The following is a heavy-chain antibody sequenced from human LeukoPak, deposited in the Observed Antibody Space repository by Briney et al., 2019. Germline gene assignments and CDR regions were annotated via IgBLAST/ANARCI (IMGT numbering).Heavy chain of an antibody. CDR2: ISGSGGST. J-gene: IGHJ4*02. Sequence: GGSLRLSCAASGFTFSSYAMSWVRQPPGKGLEWVSAISGSGGSTYYADSVKGRFTISRDNSKNTLYLQMNSLRAEDTAVYYCAKVFDSSGYFTSFDYWGQGTLVTVSS. D-gene: IGHD3-22*01. V-gene: IGHV3-23*01. CDR1: GFTFSSYA. CDR3: AKVFDSSGYFTSFDY.